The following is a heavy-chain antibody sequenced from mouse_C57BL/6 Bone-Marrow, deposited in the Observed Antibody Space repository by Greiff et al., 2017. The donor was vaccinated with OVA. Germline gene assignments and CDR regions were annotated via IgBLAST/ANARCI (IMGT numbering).Heavy chain of an antibody. V-gene: IGHV1-50*01. CDR1: GYTFTSYW. CDR3: ARLGLGNY. Sequence: QVQLQQPGAELVKPGASVKLSCKASGYTFTSYWMQWVKQRPGQGLEWIGEIDPSASYTNYNQKFKGKATLTVDTSSSTAYMQLSSLTSEDSAVYYCARLGLGNYWGQGTTLTVSS. CDR2: IDPSASYT. D-gene: IGHD4-1*01. J-gene: IGHJ2*01.